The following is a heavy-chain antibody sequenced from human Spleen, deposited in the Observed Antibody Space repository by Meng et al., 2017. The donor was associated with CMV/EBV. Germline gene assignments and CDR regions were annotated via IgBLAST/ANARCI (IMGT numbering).Heavy chain of an antibody. D-gene: IGHD1-26*01. CDR2: INSDGNIT. CDR1: GFTFSSYW. CDR3: AKDREPWAPFDY. Sequence: GESLKISCAASGFTFSSYWMHWVRQAPGKGLVWVSRINSDGNITTYADSVKGRFTISRDNSKNTLFLQMNSLRTEDTAVYYCAKDREPWAPFDYWGQGTLVTVSS. V-gene: IGHV3-74*01. J-gene: IGHJ4*02.